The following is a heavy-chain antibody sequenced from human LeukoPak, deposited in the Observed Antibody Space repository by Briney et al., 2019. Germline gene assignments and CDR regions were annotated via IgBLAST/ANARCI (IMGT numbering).Heavy chain of an antibody. V-gene: IGHV3-23*01. J-gene: IGHJ4*02. Sequence: PGGSLRLSCAGSGFTFSSYAMSWVRQAPGKGLEWVSLISGGGYTTNYADPVKGRFTISRDNSKNTLYLQMNSLRAEDTAIYYCARELFDFDYWGQGTLVTVSS. CDR3: ARELFDFDY. D-gene: IGHD3-10*01. CDR1: GFTFSSYA. CDR2: ISGGGYTT.